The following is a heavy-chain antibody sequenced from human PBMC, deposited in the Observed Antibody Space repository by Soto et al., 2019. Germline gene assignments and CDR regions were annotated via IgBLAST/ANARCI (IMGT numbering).Heavy chain of an antibody. CDR1: GYTFTSYD. J-gene: IGHJ4*02. D-gene: IGHD5-12*01. Sequence: VQLVQSGAEVKKPGASVKVSCKASGYTFTSYDINWVRQATGQGLEWMGWMNPNSGNTGYAQKFQGRFTMTRNTSIRTAYMELSILRSEDTAVYYCARYSDRRYSGYDFANWGRGTLVTYSS. CDR3: ARYSDRRYSGYDFAN. V-gene: IGHV1-8*01. CDR2: MNPNSGNT.